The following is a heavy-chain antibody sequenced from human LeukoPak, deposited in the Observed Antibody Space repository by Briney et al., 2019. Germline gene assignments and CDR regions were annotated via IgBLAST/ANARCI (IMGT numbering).Heavy chain of an antibody. Sequence: SETLSLTCTVSGGSIGTYSWNWIRQPPGKGLEWIGYIYYSGTTNYNPSLKGRVTISVDTSKSQFSLKLSSVTAADTAVYYCARGVYIAAAQYGYWGQGTLVTVSS. D-gene: IGHD6-13*01. J-gene: IGHJ4*02. CDR3: ARGVYIAAAQYGY. CDR2: IYYSGTT. V-gene: IGHV4-59*01. CDR1: GGSIGTYS.